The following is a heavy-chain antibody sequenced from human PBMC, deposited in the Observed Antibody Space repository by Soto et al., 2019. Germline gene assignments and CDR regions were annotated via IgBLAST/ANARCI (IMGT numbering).Heavy chain of an antibody. V-gene: IGHV3-23*01. Sequence: PGGSLRLSCAASGFTFSSYAMSWVRQAPEKGLEWVSTINDSGGDTYYADSVKGRFTISRDNSKNTLYLQMNSLTVEDTAVYYCAKDPPQTGTTFDYWGQGTLVTVSS. D-gene: IGHD1-1*01. CDR1: GFTFSSYA. CDR3: AKDPPQTGTTFDY. CDR2: INDSGGDT. J-gene: IGHJ4*02.